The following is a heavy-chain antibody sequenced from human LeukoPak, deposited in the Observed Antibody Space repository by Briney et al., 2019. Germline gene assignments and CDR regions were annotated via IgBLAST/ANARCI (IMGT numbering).Heavy chain of an antibody. J-gene: IGHJ4*02. CDR2: INWNGGST. CDR1: GFTFDDYG. V-gene: IGHV3-20*04. D-gene: IGHD5-24*01. Sequence: GGSLRLSCAASGFTFDDYGMSWVRQAPGKGLEWVSGINWNGGSTGYADSVKGRFTISRDNAKNTLYLQMNSLRAEDTAVYYCAKSGYNRFDYWGQGTLVTVSS. CDR3: AKSGYNRFDY.